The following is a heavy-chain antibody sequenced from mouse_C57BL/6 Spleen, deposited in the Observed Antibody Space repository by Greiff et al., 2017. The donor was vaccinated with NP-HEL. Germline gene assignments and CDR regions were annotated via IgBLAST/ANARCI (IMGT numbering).Heavy chain of an antibody. V-gene: IGHV1-26*01. CDR1: GYTFTDYY. D-gene: IGHD2-2*01. CDR3: ARWGYYRYFDV. J-gene: IGHJ1*03. CDR2: INPNNGGT. Sequence: VQLKESGPELVKPGASVKISCKASGYTFTDYYMNWVKQSHGKSLEWIGDINPNNGGTSYNQKFKGKATLTVDKSSSTAYMELRSLTSEDSAVYYCARWGYYRYFDVWGTGTTVTVSS.